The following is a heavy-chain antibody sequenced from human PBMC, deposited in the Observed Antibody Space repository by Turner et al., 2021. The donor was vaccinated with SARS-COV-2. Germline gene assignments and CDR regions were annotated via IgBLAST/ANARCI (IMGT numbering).Heavy chain of an antibody. V-gene: IGHV3-74*01. J-gene: IGHJ2*01. CDR2: INSDGSAT. CDR1: GFTFSNYW. CDR3: VRISSYYDRGYFDL. Sequence: EVQLVESGGGVVQPGGSLRLSCAASGFTFSNYWMHWVRQAPGKGLVWVSRINSDGSATSYADSVKGRFTISRDNAKNTVYLQMNSLRADDTAVYYCVRISSYYDRGYFDLWGRGTLVTVSS. D-gene: IGHD3-22*01.